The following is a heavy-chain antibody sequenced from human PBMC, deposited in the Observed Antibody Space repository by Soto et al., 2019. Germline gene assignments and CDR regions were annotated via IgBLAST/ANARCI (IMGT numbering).Heavy chain of an antibody. CDR2: NYYSGIT. CDR3: ARGSSIAGLYYGMDV. CDR1: GGSISSGGYY. J-gene: IGHJ6*02. D-gene: IGHD6-6*01. Sequence: QVQLQESGPGLVKPSQTLSLTCTVSGGSISSGGYYWTWIRQHPGKGLEWIGYNYYSGITYYNPDVTSRVTXSXAXSXXQFALKLSSVPAADTAVYYCARGSSIAGLYYGMDVWGQGTTVTVSS. V-gene: IGHV4-31*03.